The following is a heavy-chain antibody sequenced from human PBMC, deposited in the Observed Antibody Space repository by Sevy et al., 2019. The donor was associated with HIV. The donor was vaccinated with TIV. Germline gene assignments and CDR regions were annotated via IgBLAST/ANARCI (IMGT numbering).Heavy chain of an antibody. CDR2: ISSSSSSI. CDR3: ARGQWFGELLFDY. V-gene: IGHV3-48*01. J-gene: IGHJ4*02. Sequence: GGSLRLSCAASGFTFSSYSMNWVRQAPRKGLEWVSSISSSSSSIYYADSVKGRFTISRDNSKNTLYLQMNSLRAEDTAVYYCARGQWFGELLFDYWGQGTLVTVSS. D-gene: IGHD3-10*01. CDR1: GFTFSSYS.